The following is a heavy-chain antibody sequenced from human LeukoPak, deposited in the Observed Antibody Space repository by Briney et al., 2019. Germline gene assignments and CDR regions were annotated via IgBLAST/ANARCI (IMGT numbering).Heavy chain of an antibody. CDR1: GGSISSGGYY. V-gene: IGHV4-31*03. CDR3: ARPFKRPSDAFDI. Sequence: SETLSLTCSVSGGSISSGGYYWSWIRQHPGKGLEWIGYIDNSGSTNYNPSLKSRVTISVDASKNPFSLKLSSVTAADTAMYYCARPFKRPSDAFDIWGQGTMVTVSS. CDR2: IDNSGST. J-gene: IGHJ3*02.